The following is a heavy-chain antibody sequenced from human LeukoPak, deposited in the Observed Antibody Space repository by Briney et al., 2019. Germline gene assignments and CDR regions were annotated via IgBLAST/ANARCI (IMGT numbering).Heavy chain of an antibody. D-gene: IGHD3-22*01. Sequence: TPPTLVSSTQTLTLTCTFYAFSLSTSGVGVGSLHQPPGKALGWLAFIDWDDDKSYSPSLKSRLTTTKDTSKNQVVLTMTNMDPVDTATYYCAHSGPRPGVDYDSSGYLYYFDYWGQGTLVTVSS. CDR3: AHSGPRPGVDYDSSGYLYYFDY. CDR2: IDWDDDK. V-gene: IGHV2-5*02. J-gene: IGHJ4*02. CDR1: AFSLSTSGVG.